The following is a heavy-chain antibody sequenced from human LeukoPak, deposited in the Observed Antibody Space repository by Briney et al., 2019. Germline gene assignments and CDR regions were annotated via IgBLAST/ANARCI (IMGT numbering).Heavy chain of an antibody. V-gene: IGHV3-30*04. J-gene: IGHJ4*02. CDR3: ATDFAEAFDY. Sequence: GRSLRLSCAASGFTFNSYNMHWVRQAPGKGLEWVAVISYDGSNKYYTDPVKGRFTISRDNFKNTLYLQMSSLRTEDTAVYYSATDFAEAFDYWGQGTLVTVSS. CDR2: ISYDGSNK. CDR1: GFTFNSYN.